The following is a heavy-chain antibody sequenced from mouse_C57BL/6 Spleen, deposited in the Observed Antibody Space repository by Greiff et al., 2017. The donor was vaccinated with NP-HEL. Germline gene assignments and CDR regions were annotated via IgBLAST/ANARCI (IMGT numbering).Heavy chain of an antibody. Sequence: EVQLQQSGAELVRPGASVKLSCTASGFNIKDYHMHWVKQRPDQGPEWIGRIDLEDGDTEYVPKFQGKGTMTADTSSNTAYLHLSSLTSDDTAVYYCTTLCYAGSYFDYWSQGASLTVAS. CDR1: GFNIKDYH. V-gene: IGHV14-1*01. CDR3: TTLCYAGSYFDY. J-gene: IGHJ2*02. CDR2: IDLEDGDT. D-gene: IGHD1-1*01.